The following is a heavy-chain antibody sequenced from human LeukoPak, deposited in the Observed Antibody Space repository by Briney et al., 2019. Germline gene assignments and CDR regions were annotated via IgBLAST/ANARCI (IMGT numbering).Heavy chain of an antibody. V-gene: IGHV3-7*01. CDR3: ARIHGGYPFDY. J-gene: IGHJ4*02. CDR1: GFTFSCYW. Sequence: GGSLRLSCAASGFTFSCYWMSWVRQAPGKGLEWVANIKQDGSEKYYVDSVKGRFTISRDNAKNSLYLQMNSLRAEDTAMYYCARIHGGYPFDYWGQGTLVTVSS. D-gene: IGHD2-15*01. CDR2: IKQDGSEK.